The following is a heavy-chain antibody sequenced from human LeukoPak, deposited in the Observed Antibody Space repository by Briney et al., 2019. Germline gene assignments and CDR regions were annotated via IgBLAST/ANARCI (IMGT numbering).Heavy chain of an antibody. CDR1: GFTFSSYE. CDR3: ARDSGSYLYY. CDR2: ISSSGSTI. V-gene: IGHV3-48*03. J-gene: IGHJ4*02. D-gene: IGHD1-26*01. Sequence: PGGSLRLSCAASGFTFSSYEMNWVRQAPGKGLEWVSYISSSGSTIYYADSVKGRFTISRDNAKNSLYLQMNSLRAEDTAVYYCARDSGSYLYYWGQGTLVTVSS.